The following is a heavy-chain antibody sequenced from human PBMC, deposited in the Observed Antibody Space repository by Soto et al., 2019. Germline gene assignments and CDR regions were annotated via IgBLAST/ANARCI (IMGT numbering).Heavy chain of an antibody. V-gene: IGHV4-59*11. Sequence: LVPKPLTYTVAGGNIRSHDCSWIRKPPGKGLEWIGYIYYTGYTNYNPSLKSRVTISVDTSKNQFSLNVGSVTAADTAVYYCARVKWFGESGFDYWGQGTLVTVSS. CDR3: ARVKWFGESGFDY. CDR2: IYYTGYT. J-gene: IGHJ4*02. CDR1: GGNIRSHD. D-gene: IGHD3-10*01.